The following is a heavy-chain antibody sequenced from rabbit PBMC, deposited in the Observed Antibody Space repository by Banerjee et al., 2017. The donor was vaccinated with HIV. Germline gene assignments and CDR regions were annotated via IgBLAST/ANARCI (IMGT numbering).Heavy chain of an antibody. CDR2: IYTASSGST. CDR3: ARDLAGVIGWNFNL. Sequence: QEQLEESGGDLVKPGASLTLTCTASGLDFSSSDWICWVRQAPGKGLEWIASIYTASSGSTYYASWAKGRFTISKTSWTTVTLQMTSLTAADTATHFCARDLAGVIGWNFNLWGPGTLVTVS. D-gene: IGHD4-1*01. CDR1: GLDFSSSDW. V-gene: IGHV1S45*01. J-gene: IGHJ4*01.